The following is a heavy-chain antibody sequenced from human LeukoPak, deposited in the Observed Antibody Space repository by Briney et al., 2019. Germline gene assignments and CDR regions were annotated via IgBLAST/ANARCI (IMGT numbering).Heavy chain of an antibody. CDR3: ARGNYYGSGSSIDY. V-gene: IGHV4-39*01. J-gene: IGHJ4*02. CDR1: GGSISSSSYY. Sequence: PSKTLSLTCTVSGGSISSSSYYWGWIRQPPGKGLEWIGSIYYSGSTYYNPSLKSRVTISVDTSKDQFSLKLSSVTAADTAVYYCARGNYYGSGSSIDYWGQGALVTVSS. D-gene: IGHD3-10*01. CDR2: IYYSGST.